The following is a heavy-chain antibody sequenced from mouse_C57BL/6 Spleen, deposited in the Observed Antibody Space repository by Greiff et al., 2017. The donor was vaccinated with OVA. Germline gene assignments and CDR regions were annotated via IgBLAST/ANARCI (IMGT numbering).Heavy chain of an antibody. CDR1: GYTFTSYW. D-gene: IGHD1-1*01. CDR2: IYPSDSET. Sequence: QVQLQQPGAELVRPGSSVKLSCKASGYTFTSYWLDWVKQRPGQGLEWIGNIYPSDSETHYNQKFKDKATLTVDKSSSTAYMQLSSLTSEDSAVYDCARRYYGTGDYFDYWGQGTTLTVSS. CDR3: ARRYYGTGDYFDY. V-gene: IGHV1-61*01. J-gene: IGHJ2*01.